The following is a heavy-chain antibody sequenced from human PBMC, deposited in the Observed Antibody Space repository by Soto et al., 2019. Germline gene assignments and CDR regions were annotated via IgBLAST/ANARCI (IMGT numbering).Heavy chain of an antibody. Sequence: QVQLVQSGAEVKKPGASVKVSCKASGYSFTSYDINWVRQATGQGLEWMGWMNPNSGNTGYAQKFQRRVTMTRNSSISKADMELSSLRSEDTAVYYCASVSMGSASEDFQHWGRGTLLTVCS. J-gene: IGHJ1*01. D-gene: IGHD6-6*01. V-gene: IGHV1-8*01. CDR1: GYSFTSYD. CDR3: ASVSMGSASEDFQH. CDR2: MNPNSGNT.